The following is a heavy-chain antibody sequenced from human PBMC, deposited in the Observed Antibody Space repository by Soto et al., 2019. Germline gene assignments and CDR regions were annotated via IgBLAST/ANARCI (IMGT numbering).Heavy chain of an antibody. CDR2: ISAHNGNT. D-gene: IGHD3-22*01. CDR1: GYTFTSYG. Sequence: GASVKVSCKASGYTFTSYGISWVRQAPGQGLEWMGWISAHNGNTNYAQKLQGRVTMTTDTSTSTAYMELRSLRAEDTAVYYCARDPSYYDSSGSFFFEYYGMDVWGQGTTVTVSS. J-gene: IGHJ6*02. CDR3: ARDPSYYDSSGSFFFEYYGMDV. V-gene: IGHV1-18*01.